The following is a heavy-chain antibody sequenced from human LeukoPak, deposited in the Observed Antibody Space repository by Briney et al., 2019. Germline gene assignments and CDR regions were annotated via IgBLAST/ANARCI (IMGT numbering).Heavy chain of an antibody. J-gene: IGHJ6*03. CDR2: INPNSGGT. CDR1: GYTFTGYY. CDR3: ARAGPLTIFGVVIIPGYYYYYMDV. D-gene: IGHD3-3*01. V-gene: IGHV1-2*02. Sequence: ASVKVSCKASGYTFTGYYMHWVRQAPGQGLEWMGWINPNSGGTNYAQKFQGRVTMTRDTSISTAYMELSRLRSDDTAVYYCARAGPLTIFGVVIIPGYYYYYMDVWGKGTTVTISS.